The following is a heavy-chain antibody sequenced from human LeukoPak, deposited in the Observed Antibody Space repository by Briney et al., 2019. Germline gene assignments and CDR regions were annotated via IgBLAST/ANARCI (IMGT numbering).Heavy chain of an antibody. Sequence: ASVKVSCKASGYTFTSCYMHWVRQAPGQGLEWMGIINPSGGSTSYAQKFQGRVTMTRDTSTSTVYMELSSLRSEDTAVYYCASQTRWLDDYWGQGTLVTVSS. CDR2: INPSGGST. V-gene: IGHV1-46*01. CDR3: ASQTRWLDDY. J-gene: IGHJ4*02. CDR1: GYTFTSCY. D-gene: IGHD5-24*01.